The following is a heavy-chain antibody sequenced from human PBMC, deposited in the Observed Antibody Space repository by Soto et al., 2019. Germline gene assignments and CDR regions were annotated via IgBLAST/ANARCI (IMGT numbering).Heavy chain of an antibody. CDR2: IIPIFGTV. CDR1: GGTFRTYA. V-gene: IGHV1-69*12. D-gene: IGHD6-19*01. J-gene: IGHJ6*02. CDR3: AKGAVAGTPTSYYYYGMDV. Sequence: QVQLLQSGAEVKKPGSSVRVSCEASGGTFRTYAISWVRQAPGQGLEWMGEIIPIFGTVNYAQKFQGRVTITADEPTTTVYMVLRSLRSAEPAVYYCAKGAVAGTPTSYYYYGMDVWGHGTTVTVSS.